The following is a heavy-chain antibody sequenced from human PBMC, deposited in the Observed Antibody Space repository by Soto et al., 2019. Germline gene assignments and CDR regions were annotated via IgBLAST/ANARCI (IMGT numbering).Heavy chain of an antibody. CDR2: IYWDDDK. Sequence: QITLKESGPTLVKPTHTLTLTCTFSGFSLTTSGVGVGWIRQPPGKALEWLALIYWDDDKRYRPSLKSRLTITTDTSKNQEVLTLTKTRPVDTATYYCAQGYISSLYEYNWFDPWGQGILVTVSS. CDR1: GFSLTTSGVG. D-gene: IGHD6-13*01. CDR3: AQGYISSLYEYNWFDP. J-gene: IGHJ5*02. V-gene: IGHV2-5*02.